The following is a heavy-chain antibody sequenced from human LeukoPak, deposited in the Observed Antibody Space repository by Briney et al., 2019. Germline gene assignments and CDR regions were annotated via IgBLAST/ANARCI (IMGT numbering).Heavy chain of an antibody. Sequence: PSETLSLTCAVSGYSISSGYYWGWIRQPPGKGLEWIGSIYHSGSTYYNPSLKSRVTISVDTSKNQFSLKLSSVTAADTAVYYCARHEFPYGDYRNFFDCWGQGTLVTVSS. CDR2: IYHSGST. CDR3: ARHEFPYGDYRNFFDC. CDR1: GYSISSGYY. V-gene: IGHV4-38-2*01. D-gene: IGHD4-17*01. J-gene: IGHJ4*02.